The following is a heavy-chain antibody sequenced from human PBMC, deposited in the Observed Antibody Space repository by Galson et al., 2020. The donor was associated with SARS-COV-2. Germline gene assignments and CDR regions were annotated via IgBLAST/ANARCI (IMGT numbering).Heavy chain of an antibody. CDR2: ISSNGETS. CDR3: LSYSSTRQNH. D-gene: IGHD2-2*01. CDR1: GFHFSNYA. V-gene: IGHV3-64*04. J-gene: IGHJ5*02. Sequence: GEPLRLSCSASGFHFSNYAIHWVRQAPGKGLEYVSAISSNGETSFYADSAKGRFTMYRDNSTNMFYLQMTALRLEDTASYFCLSYSSTRQNHWGQGTVVTVSS.